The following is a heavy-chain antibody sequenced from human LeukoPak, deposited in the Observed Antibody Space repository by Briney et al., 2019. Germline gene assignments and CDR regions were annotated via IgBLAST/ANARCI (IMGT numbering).Heavy chain of an antibody. J-gene: IGHJ3*02. V-gene: IGHV3-74*01. CDR1: GVTFTYYW. CDR2: INSDGSST. CDR3: ARGNPDAFDI. Sequence: GGSLRLSCAASGVTFTYYWMHWVRQAPGKGLVWVSRINSDGSSTSYADSVKGRFTISRDNAKNTLYLQMNSLRAEDTAVYYCARGNPDAFDIWGQGTMVTVSS.